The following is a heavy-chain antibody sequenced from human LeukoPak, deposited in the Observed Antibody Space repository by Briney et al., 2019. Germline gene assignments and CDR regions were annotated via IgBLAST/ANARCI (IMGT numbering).Heavy chain of an antibody. CDR3: ARQNRNGFDY. D-gene: IGHD2-8*01. CDR2: TGTAGDT. Sequence: GGSLRLSCAASGFTFSTYDFHWVRQTTGKGLEWVSATGTAGDTWYSGSVKGRFTISRENAKSSMYLQMNSLRDGDTAVYYCARQNRNGFDYWGQGTLVTVSS. CDR1: GFTFSTYD. V-gene: IGHV3-13*01. J-gene: IGHJ4*02.